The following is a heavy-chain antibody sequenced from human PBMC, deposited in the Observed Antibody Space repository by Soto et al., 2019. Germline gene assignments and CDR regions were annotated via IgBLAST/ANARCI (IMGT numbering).Heavy chain of an antibody. V-gene: IGHV1-69*06. CDR3: ARGYSRITIFGVVSSGYYYGMDV. D-gene: IGHD3-3*01. CDR1: GGTFSSYA. CDR2: IIPIFGTA. Sequence: GASVKVSFKASGGTFSSYAISWVRQAPGQGLEWMGGIIPIFGTANYAQKFQGRVTITADKSTSTAYMELSSLRSEDTAVYYCARGYSRITIFGVVSSGYYYGMDVWGQGTTVTV. J-gene: IGHJ6*02.